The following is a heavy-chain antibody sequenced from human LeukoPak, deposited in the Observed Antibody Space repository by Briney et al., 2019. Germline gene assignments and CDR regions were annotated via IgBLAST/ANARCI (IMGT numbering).Heavy chain of an antibody. CDR1: GGSFTDYN. V-gene: IGHV4-34*01. CDR2: INDSGTT. D-gene: IGHD1-1*01. CDR3: ARGLDLEGLDY. Sequence: PSETLSLTCAVYGGSFTDYNWPWLRQSPEKGLEWIGEINDSGTTHYNPSLKSRVTISVDTAKHQFSLRMRSLTAADTAVYYCARGLDLEGLDYWGQGTLVTVSS. J-gene: IGHJ4*02.